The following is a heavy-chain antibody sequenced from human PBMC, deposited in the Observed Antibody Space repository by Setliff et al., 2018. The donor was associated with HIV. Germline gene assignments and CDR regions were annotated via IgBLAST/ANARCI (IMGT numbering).Heavy chain of an antibody. Sequence: SETLSLTCTVSGVSVSRDGYYWSWISQLPGKDLEWIAFISYIGTTFYYPSLKSRLTISRVPAKNQFSLKLSSVTAADTAVYYCARVVLLEPLTPGGTFDIWGQGTTVTVSS. V-gene: IGHV4-31*03. CDR3: ARVVLLEPLTPGGTFDI. D-gene: IGHD3-16*01. J-gene: IGHJ3*02. CDR1: GVSVSRDGYY. CDR2: ISYIGTT.